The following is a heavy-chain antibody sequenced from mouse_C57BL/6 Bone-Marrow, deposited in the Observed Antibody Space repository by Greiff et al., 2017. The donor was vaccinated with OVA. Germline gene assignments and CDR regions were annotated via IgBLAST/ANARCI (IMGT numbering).Heavy chain of an antibody. Sequence: VQLQQPGAELVKPGASVKMSCKASGYTFTSYWITWVKQRPGQGLEWIGDIYPGSGSTNYNEKFKSQATLTVDTSTSTAYMQLSSLTSEDSAVYYCARAGRARGDYAMDYWGQGTSVTVSS. V-gene: IGHV1-55*01. CDR1: GYTFTSYW. J-gene: IGHJ4*01. D-gene: IGHD3-3*01. CDR3: ARAGRARGDYAMDY. CDR2: IYPGSGST.